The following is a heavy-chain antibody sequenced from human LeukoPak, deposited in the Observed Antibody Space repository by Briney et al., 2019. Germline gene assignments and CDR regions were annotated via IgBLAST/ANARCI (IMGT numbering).Heavy chain of an antibody. CDR2: IYNSGST. Sequence: SETLSLTCTVSGGSISSYYWSWIRQPAGKGLEWIGRIYNSGSTTYNPSLKSRVTMSVDTSKNQFSLKLSSVTAADTAVYYCARGFRGYDILTGYRYYYYYYMDVWGKGTTVTVSS. V-gene: IGHV4-4*07. J-gene: IGHJ6*03. CDR3: ARGFRGYDILTGYRYYYYYYMDV. D-gene: IGHD3-9*01. CDR1: GGSISSYY.